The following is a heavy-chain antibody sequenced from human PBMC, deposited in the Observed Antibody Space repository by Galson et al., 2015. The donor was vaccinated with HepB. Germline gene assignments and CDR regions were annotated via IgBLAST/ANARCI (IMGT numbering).Heavy chain of an antibody. V-gene: IGHV3-30*18. Sequence: SLRLSCAASGFTFSSYAMHWVRQAPGKGLEWVAVISYDGSNKYYADSVKGRFTISRDNSRNTLYLQMNRLRPEDTAVYNCANIDYWGQGTLVTVSS. CDR1: GFTFSSYA. J-gene: IGHJ4*02. CDR2: ISYDGSNK. CDR3: ANIDY.